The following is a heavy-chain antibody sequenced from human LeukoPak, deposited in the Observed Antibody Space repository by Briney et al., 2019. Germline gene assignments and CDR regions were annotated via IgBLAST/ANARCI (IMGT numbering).Heavy chain of an antibody. CDR2: ISQDGSVT. J-gene: IGHJ3*02. D-gene: IGHD3-9*01. CDR3: ARALTDTRNGLDI. CDR1: GFTLRRNW. Sequence: PGGSLRLSCAASGFTLRRNWMHWVRQVPGKGLVWVSRISQDGSVTNSADSVQGRFTISRDDAKNTLYLQMNSLRAEDTAVYYCARALTDTRNGLDIWGQETMVTVSS. V-gene: IGHV3-74*01.